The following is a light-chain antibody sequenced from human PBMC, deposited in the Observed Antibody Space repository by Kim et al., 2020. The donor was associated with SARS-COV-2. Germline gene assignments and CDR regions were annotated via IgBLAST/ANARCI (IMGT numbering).Light chain of an antibody. J-gene: IGLJ3*02. Sequence: QLVLTQSPSASASLGASVKLTCTLSSGHSSYAVAWHQQQPHKGPRYLMKLNSDGSHGKGDGIPDRFSGSSSGAERYLTISSLQYDDEADYYCQTWGTGSWVFGGGTQLPS. CDR3: QTWGTGSWV. CDR1: SGHSSYA. V-gene: IGLV4-69*01. CDR2: LNSDGSH.